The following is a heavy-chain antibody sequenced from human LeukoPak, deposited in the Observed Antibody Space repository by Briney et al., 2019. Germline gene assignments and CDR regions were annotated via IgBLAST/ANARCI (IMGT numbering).Heavy chain of an antibody. J-gene: IGHJ3*02. V-gene: IGHV1-2*06. CDR2: INPNTGGT. Sequence: ASVKVSCKASGYTLTGYYMDWVRQAPGQGLEWIGRINPNTGGTNYVQNFQGSVTMTRDTSITTVYMELSRLRSDDTAVYYCARVGDGLNDGFDIWGQGTMVTVSS. CDR3: ARVGDGLNDGFDI. D-gene: IGHD5-24*01. CDR1: GYTLTGYY.